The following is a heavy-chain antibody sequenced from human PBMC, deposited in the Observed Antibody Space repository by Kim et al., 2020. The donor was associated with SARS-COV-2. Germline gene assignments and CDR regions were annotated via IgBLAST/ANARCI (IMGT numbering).Heavy chain of an antibody. CDR1: GYTFTGYY. V-gene: IGHV1-2*02. CDR3: AREIVTMVRGVRLYYFDY. CDR2: INPNSGGT. Sequence: ASVKVSCKASGYTFTGYYMHWVRQAPGQGLEWMGWINPNSGGTNYAQKFQGRVTMTRDTSISTAYMELSRLRSDDTAVYYCAREIVTMVRGVRLYYFDYWGQGTLVTVSS. D-gene: IGHD3-10*01. J-gene: IGHJ4*02.